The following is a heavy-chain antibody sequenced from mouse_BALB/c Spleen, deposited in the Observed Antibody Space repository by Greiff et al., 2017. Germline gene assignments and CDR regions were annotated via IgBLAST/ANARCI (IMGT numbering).Heavy chain of an antibody. CDR1: GFTFSNYW. J-gene: IGHJ3*01. V-gene: IGHV6-6*02. CDR3: TKYYYGSSYPWFAY. D-gene: IGHD1-1*01. CDR2: IRLKSNNYAT. Sequence: EVQLVESGGGLVQPGGSMKLSCVASGFTFSNYWMNWVRQSPEKGLEWVAEIRLKSNNYATHYAESVKGRFTISRDDSKSSVYLQMNNLRAEDTGIYYCTKYYYGSSYPWFAYWGQGTLVTVSA.